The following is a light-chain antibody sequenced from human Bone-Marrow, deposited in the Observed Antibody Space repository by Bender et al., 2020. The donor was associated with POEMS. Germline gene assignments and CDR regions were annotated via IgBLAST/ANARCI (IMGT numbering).Light chain of an antibody. CDR3: QSYDSSLSGPNWV. CDR1: SSDLGPYYL. CDR2: EDN. V-gene: IGLV2-14*02. J-gene: IGLJ3*02. Sequence: QSALTQPASVSGSPGQSITISCTGTSSDLGPYYLVSWYQQHPDKAPKVMIYEDNKRPSGVSNRFSASKSGNTASLAITGLQAEDEADYYCQSYDSSLSGPNWVFGGGTKLTVL.